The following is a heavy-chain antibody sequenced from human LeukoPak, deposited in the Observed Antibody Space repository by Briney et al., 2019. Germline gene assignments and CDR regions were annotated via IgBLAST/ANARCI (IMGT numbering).Heavy chain of an antibody. J-gene: IGHJ6*02. CDR3: ARDQVYCSGGSCYWVDYYYYYGMDV. CDR1: GYTFTSYG. CDR2: ISAYNGNT. V-gene: IGHV1-18*01. D-gene: IGHD2-15*01. Sequence: ASVKVSCKASGYTFTSYGISWVRQAPGQGLEWMGWISAYNGNTNYAQKLQGRVTMTTDISTSTAYMELRSLRSDDTAVYYCARDQVYCSGGSCYWVDYYYYYGMDVWGQGTTVTVSS.